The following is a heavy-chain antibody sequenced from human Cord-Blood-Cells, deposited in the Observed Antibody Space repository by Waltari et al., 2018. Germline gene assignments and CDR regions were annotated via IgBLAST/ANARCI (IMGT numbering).Heavy chain of an antibody. CDR3: ARSRGGASSGSWHYFDY. J-gene: IGHJ4*02. V-gene: IGHV3-66*01. CDR1: GFTVSSNY. CDR2: IYSGART. Sequence: EVQLVESGGGLVQPGGSLRLSCAASGFTVSSNYMSWVRQAPGKGLGWVSVIYSGARTSYANSVKGRYTISRDKSKTTLYLQMNSLRDEDTAVYYCARSRGGASSGSWHYFDYWGQGTLVTVSS. D-gene: IGHD3-10*01.